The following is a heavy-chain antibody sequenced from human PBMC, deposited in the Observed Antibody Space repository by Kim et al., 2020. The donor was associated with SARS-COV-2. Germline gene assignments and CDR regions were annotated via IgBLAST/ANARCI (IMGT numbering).Heavy chain of an antibody. CDR2: ISGSGGST. J-gene: IGHJ3*02. CDR3: AKGGPTMIVVVITDDDAFDI. D-gene: IGHD3-22*01. Sequence: GGSLRLSCAASGFTFSSYAMSWVRQAPGKGLEWVSAISGSGGSTYYADSVKGRFTISRDNSKNTLYLQMNSLRAEDTAVYYCAKGGPTMIVVVITDDDAFDIWGQGTMVTVSS. V-gene: IGHV3-23*01. CDR1: GFTFSSYA.